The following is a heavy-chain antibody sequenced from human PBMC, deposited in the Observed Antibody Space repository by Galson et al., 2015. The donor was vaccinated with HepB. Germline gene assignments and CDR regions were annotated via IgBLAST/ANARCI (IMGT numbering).Heavy chain of an antibody. Sequence: SLRLSCAASGFSFNKYAMHWVRQAPGKGLEWISSIWYGDENKKYADSVKGRFSSSRDNSKNTLYLQMNSLRAEDTAVYYCARDPDRIVGATDAFDIWGQGTMVTVSS. CDR3: ARDPDRIVGATDAFDI. J-gene: IGHJ3*02. CDR1: GFSFNKYA. V-gene: IGHV3-33*01. CDR2: IWYGDENK. D-gene: IGHD1-26*01.